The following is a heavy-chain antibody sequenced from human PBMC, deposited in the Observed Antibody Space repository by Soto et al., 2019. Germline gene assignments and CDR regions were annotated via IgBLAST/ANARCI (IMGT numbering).Heavy chain of an antibody. J-gene: IGHJ6*03. D-gene: IGHD1-1*01. CDR2: TYYKSKWYY. CDR1: PQSVSGNSAG. CDR3: ARGSWDDVSGHYYMDG. Sequence: SQTLSLTCDISPQSVSGNSAGWSWIGQTPSRGLEWLGRTYYKSKWYYTYAASAKSRLTVSPDTSENQLSLQLTSVTPEDTAVYYCARGSWDDVSGHYYMDGWGKGTTVTVSS. V-gene: IGHV6-1*01.